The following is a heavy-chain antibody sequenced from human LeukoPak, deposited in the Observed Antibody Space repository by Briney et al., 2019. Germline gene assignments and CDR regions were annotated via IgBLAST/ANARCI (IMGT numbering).Heavy chain of an antibody. CDR3: ARGHSFGQGSWFDP. CDR2: INPNSGGT. D-gene: IGHD5-18*01. CDR1: GYTFTGYY. Sequence: ASVKVSCKASGYTFTGYYMHWVRQAPGQGLEWMGWINPNSGGTNYAQKFQGRVTMTRDTSISTAYMELSRLRSDDTAVYYCARGHSFGQGSWFDPWGQGTLVTVSS. V-gene: IGHV1-2*02. J-gene: IGHJ5*02.